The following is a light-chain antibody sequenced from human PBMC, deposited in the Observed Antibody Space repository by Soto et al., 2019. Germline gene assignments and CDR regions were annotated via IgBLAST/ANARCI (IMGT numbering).Light chain of an antibody. V-gene: IGKV1-33*01. CDR1: QDISNY. CDR3: RQYDNLPPYT. J-gene: IGKJ2*01. CDR2: DAS. Sequence: DIQMTQSPSSLSASVGDRVTITCQASQDISNYLNWYQQKPGKAPKLLIYDASNLETGVPSRFSGSGSGTDFTFTISSLQPEDIGSYYCRQYDNLPPYTFGEGTKLEIK.